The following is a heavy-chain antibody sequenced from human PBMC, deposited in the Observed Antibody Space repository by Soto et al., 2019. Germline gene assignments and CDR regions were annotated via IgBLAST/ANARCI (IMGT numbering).Heavy chain of an antibody. CDR2: ISGSSSTI. CDR1: GFAFGRYR. Sequence: XGSMRLSCPASGFAFGRYRMNWVRQDPGKGLEWVSHISGSSSTIYYTDSVKGRFTVSRDNAKNSLYLQMNSLRDEDTAVYFCAKTSLRVYYYGMDVWGQGITVSVSS. V-gene: IGHV3-48*02. J-gene: IGHJ6*02. CDR3: AKTSLRVYYYGMDV.